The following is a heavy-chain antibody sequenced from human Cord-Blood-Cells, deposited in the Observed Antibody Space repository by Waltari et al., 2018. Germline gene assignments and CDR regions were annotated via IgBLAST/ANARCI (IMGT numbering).Heavy chain of an antibody. CDR1: GGSISSYY. CDR2: IYYSGST. CDR3: ARPAPYSSSWQDAFDI. J-gene: IGHJ3*02. V-gene: IGHV4-59*08. D-gene: IGHD6-13*01. Sequence: QVQLQESGPGLVKPSETLSLTCPVSGGSISSYYWSCIRQPPGKGLGWIGYIYYSGSTNYNPSLKSRVTISVDTSKNQFSLKLSSVTAADTAVYYCARPAPYSSSWQDAFDIWGQGTMVTVSS.